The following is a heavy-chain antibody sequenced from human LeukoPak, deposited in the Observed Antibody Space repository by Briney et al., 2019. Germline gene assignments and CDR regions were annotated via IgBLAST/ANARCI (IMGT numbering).Heavy chain of an antibody. D-gene: IGHD1-7*01. CDR3: AREELWSDY. Sequence: PGGSLRLSCAASGFTFSSYSMNWVRQAPGKGLEWVSYISSSSSTIYYADSVKGQFTISRDNAKNSLYLQMNSLRAEDTAVYYCAREELWSDYWGQGTLVTVSS. CDR1: GFTFSSYS. J-gene: IGHJ4*02. V-gene: IGHV3-48*04. CDR2: ISSSSSTI.